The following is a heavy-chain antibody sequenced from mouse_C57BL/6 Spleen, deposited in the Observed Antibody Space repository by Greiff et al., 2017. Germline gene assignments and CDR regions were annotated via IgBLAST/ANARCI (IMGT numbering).Heavy chain of an antibody. CDR2: IYPGDGNT. V-gene: IGHV1-80*01. Sequence: QVQLLQSGAELVKPGASVKLSCKASGYTFSGYWMNWVKQRPGKGLEWIGQIYPGDGNTNYNGKFKGKATLTADKSSSTAYMQLSSLTSEDSAVNLGARDVGRGYMDVWGKGTTVTVSS. CDR3: ARDVGRGYMDV. CDR1: GYTFSGYW. J-gene: IGHJ1*03.